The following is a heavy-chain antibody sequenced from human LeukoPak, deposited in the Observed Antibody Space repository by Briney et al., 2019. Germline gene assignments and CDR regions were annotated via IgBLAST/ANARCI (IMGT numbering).Heavy chain of an antibody. CDR2: INPNSGGT. Sequence: ASVKVSCKASGGTFSSYAISWVRQAPGQGLEWMGRINPNSGGTNYAQKFQGRVTMTRDTSISTAYMELSRLRSDDTAVYYCARAPARVAAAGTGGIDYWGQGTLVTVSS. CDR3: ARAPARVAAAGTGGIDY. J-gene: IGHJ4*02. CDR1: GGTFSSYA. V-gene: IGHV1-2*06. D-gene: IGHD6-13*01.